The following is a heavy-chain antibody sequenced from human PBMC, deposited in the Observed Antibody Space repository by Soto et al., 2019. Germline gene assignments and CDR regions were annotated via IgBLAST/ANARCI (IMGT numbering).Heavy chain of an antibody. CDR1: GFTFSSYS. Sequence: GGSLRLSCAASGFTFSSYSMNWVRQAPGKGLEWVSSISSSSSYIYYADSVKGRFTISRDNAKNSLYLQMNSLRAEDTAVYYCARGGGPIVVVPAAIYFQRGRDYYYYMDVWGKGTTVTVSS. J-gene: IGHJ6*03. V-gene: IGHV3-21*01. CDR2: ISSSSSYI. CDR3: ARGGGPIVVVPAAIYFQRGRDYYYYMDV. D-gene: IGHD2-2*02.